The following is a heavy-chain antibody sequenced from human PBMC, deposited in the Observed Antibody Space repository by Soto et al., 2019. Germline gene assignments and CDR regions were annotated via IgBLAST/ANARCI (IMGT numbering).Heavy chain of an antibody. V-gene: IGHV4-39*01. CDR2: IYYSGTT. CDR1: GDSIRSGSYH. Sequence: SETLSLTCTVSGDSIRSGSYHWAWIRQSPGKGLEWIASIYYSGTTYYNPSLKSRVTISVDTSRNQLSVNLGSVTAADTAAYFCVRHVGDRLWYFDYWGQETLVTVSS. CDR3: VRHVGDRLWYFDY. J-gene: IGHJ4*02. D-gene: IGHD2-21*01.